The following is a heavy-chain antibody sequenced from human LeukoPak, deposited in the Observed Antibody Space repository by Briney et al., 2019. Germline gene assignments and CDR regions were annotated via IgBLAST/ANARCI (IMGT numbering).Heavy chain of an antibody. J-gene: IGHJ3*02. V-gene: IGHV3-48*01. CDR3: ARDGGGRVLWFGEVYDAFDI. CDR1: GFTFSSYS. D-gene: IGHD3-10*01. Sequence: GGSLRLSCAASGFTFSSYSMNWVRQAPGKGLEWVSYISSSSSTIYYADSVKGRFTISRDNAKNSLYLQMNSLRAEDRAVYYCARDGGGRVLWFGEVYDAFDIWGQGTMVTVSS. CDR2: ISSSSSTI.